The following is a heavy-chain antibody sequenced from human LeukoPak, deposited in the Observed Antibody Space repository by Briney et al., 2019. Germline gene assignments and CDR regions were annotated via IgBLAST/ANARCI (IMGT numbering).Heavy chain of an antibody. Sequence: GGSLRLSCAASGLTFSGSWMGWVRQAPGQGLEWVALIDRDGGEKYYGDSVKGRFTISRDNTKNSLYLQMNSLIPEDTAVYYCAKSGTYFDFDHWGQGTLVTVTS. D-gene: IGHD2-21*01. J-gene: IGHJ4*02. CDR3: AKSGTYFDFDH. CDR1: GLTFSGSW. CDR2: IDRDGGEK. V-gene: IGHV3-7*01.